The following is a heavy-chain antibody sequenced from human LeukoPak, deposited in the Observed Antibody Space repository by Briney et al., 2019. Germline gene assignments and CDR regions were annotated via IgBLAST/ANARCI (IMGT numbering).Heavy chain of an antibody. CDR1: GGSFSGYY. J-gene: IGHJ4*02. CDR3: ARGRWSSAHRYYFDY. D-gene: IGHD2-2*01. CDR2: INHSGST. V-gene: IGHV4-34*01. Sequence: PSETLSLTCAVYGGSFSGYYWSWIRQPPGKGLEWIGEINHSGSTNYNPSLKSRVTISVDTSKNQFSLKLSSVTAPNTAVYYCARGRWSSAHRYYFDYWAQETLVTVS.